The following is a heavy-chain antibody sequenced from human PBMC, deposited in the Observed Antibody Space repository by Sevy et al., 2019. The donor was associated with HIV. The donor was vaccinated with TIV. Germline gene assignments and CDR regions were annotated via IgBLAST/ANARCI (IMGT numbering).Heavy chain of an antibody. CDR2: IDSGGST. Sequence: GGSLRLSCEASGFTVSGNYMAWVRLAPGKGLEWVSLIDSGGSTYYADSVKGRFTISSDNSKNTLYFQMNPLRAEDTAVYFCARDRYYDASGYYCYYYGMDVWGQGTTVTVSS. D-gene: IGHD3-22*01. CDR1: GFTVSGNY. V-gene: IGHV3-66*01. CDR3: ARDRYYDASGYYCYYYGMDV. J-gene: IGHJ6*02.